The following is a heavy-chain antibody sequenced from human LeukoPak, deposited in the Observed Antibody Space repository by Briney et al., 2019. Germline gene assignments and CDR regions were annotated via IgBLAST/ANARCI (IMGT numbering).Heavy chain of an antibody. J-gene: IGHJ4*02. CDR2: ISGSGGST. CDR3: AKFGRYFYYFDY. V-gene: IGHV3-23*01. D-gene: IGHD1-26*01. CDR1: GFTVRSHS. Sequence: GGSLRLSCAASGFTVRSHSMSWVRQAPGKGLEWVSAISGSGGSTYYADSVKGRFTISRDNSKNTLYLQMNSLRAEDTAVYYCAKFGRYFYYFDYWGQGTLVTVSS.